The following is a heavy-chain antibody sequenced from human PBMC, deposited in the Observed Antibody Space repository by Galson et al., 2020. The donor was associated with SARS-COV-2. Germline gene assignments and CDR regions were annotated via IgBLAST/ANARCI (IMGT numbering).Heavy chain of an antibody. V-gene: IGHV3-23*01. D-gene: IGHD2-15*01. CDR2: VSASGDST. J-gene: IGHJ4*02. CDR3: AKEAVAATGLIEY. CDR1: GFIFSSCG. Sequence: GGSLRLSCAASGFIFSSCGMNWVRQAPGKGLEWVPGVSASGDSTFYAESVKGRFTISRDNSKNTLYLHMNSLRAEDTAVYYCAKEAVAATGLIEYWGQGTLVTVSS.